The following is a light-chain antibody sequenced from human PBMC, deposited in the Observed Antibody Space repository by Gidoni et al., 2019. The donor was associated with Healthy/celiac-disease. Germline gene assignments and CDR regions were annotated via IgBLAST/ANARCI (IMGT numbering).Light chain of an antibody. CDR2: AAS. V-gene: IGKV1-8*01. CDR3: EQYYSYPRT. Sequence: AIRMTQSPSSFSASTGDRVTITCRASQGISSYLAWYQQKPGKAPKILIDAASTLQSGVPSRFSGNGSGTDFTLTISCLQSEELANYYCEQYYSYPRTFXQXTKVEIQ. CDR1: QGISSY. J-gene: IGKJ1*01.